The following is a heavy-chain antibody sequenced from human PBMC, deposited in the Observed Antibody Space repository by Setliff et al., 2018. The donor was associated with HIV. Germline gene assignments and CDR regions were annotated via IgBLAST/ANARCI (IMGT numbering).Heavy chain of an antibody. V-gene: IGHV3-7*01. J-gene: IGHJ6*03. CDR3: ARGDQTGYYTTYYYYMDV. CDR2: IKEDGSVT. Sequence: PGGSLRLSCVASGFTFSRYWMSWVRQAPGKGLEFVANIKEDGSVTNYVDSVKGRFTISRDNAKNLVFLQMNSLRAEDSAVYYCARGDQTGYYTTYYYYMDVWGLGTTVTVSS. CDR1: GFTFSRYW. D-gene: IGHD3-9*01.